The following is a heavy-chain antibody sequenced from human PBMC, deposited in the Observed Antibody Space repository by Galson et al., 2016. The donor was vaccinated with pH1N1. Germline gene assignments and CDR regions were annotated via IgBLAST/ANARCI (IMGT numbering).Heavy chain of an antibody. V-gene: IGHV5-51*03. J-gene: IGHJ4*02. D-gene: IGHD6-13*01. CDR1: GYTFTNYW. CDR3: ARPQSLATPAFFFDS. CDR2: IYPGGSDA. Sequence: QSGAEVKKPGESLKISCRASGYTFTNYWIGWVRQVPGKGLEWMAIIYPGGSDARYSPSLQGRVTISADKSISTAYLHWSSLKASDTAIYYCARPQSLATPAFFFDSWGRGTLVTVSS.